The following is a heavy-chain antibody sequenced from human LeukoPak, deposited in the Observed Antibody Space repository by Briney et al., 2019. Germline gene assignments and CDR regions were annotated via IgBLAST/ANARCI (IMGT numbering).Heavy chain of an antibody. CDR2: IYYSGNT. CDR1: GVSISSSNSY. D-gene: IGHD3-22*01. V-gene: IGHV4-39*01. CDR3: ARQRTYYYDSSGYAIDY. J-gene: IGHJ4*02. Sequence: NPSETLSLTCTVSGVSISSSNSYWGWIRQPPGKGLEWIGSIYYSGNTYYNASLKSQVSISIDTSKNRFSLKLTSVTAADTAVYYCARQRTYYYDSSGYAIDYWGQGTLVTVSS.